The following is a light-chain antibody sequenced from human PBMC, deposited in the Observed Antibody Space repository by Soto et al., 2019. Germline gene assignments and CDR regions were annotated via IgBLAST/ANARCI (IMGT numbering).Light chain of an antibody. CDR3: QTWGTGIQVV. Sequence: QLVLTQSPSASASLGASVKLTCTLSSGQSSNAIAWHQQQPEKGPRYLMRLNSDGSHTKGDGIPDRFSGSSSGAERYLTISCLQSEDEADYYCQTWGTGIQVVFGGGTQLTVL. V-gene: IGLV4-69*01. CDR2: LNSDGSH. J-gene: IGLJ2*01. CDR1: SGQSSNA.